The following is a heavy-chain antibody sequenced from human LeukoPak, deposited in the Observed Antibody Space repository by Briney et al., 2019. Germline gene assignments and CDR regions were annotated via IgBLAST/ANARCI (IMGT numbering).Heavy chain of an antibody. CDR3: ARGRQLYDPIDI. CDR1: GGSISSYY. D-gene: IGHD6-13*01. J-gene: IGHJ3*02. V-gene: IGHV4-59*01. CDR2: IYYSGST. Sequence: SETLSLTCTVSGGSISSYYWSWIRQPPGKGLEWIGYIYYSGSTNYNPSLKSRVTISVDTSKNQFSLKLSSVTAADTAVYYCARGRQLYDPIDIWGQGTMVTVSS.